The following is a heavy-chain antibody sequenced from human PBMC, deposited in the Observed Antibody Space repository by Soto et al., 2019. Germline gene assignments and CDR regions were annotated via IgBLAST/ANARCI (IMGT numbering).Heavy chain of an antibody. Sequence: LQLQESGSGLVKPSQTLYLTCAVSGGSISSRGYSWSWIRQPPGKGLEWIGYIYHSGSTYYNPSLKGGVTISVDRSKNQVSLKRRFVTAADTAAYYCARGVTTVTTIDYKGQGTLLTLSS. CDR1: GGSISSRGYS. D-gene: IGHD4-17*01. CDR2: IYHSGST. J-gene: IGHJ4*02. CDR3: ARGVTTVTTIDY. V-gene: IGHV4-30-2*01.